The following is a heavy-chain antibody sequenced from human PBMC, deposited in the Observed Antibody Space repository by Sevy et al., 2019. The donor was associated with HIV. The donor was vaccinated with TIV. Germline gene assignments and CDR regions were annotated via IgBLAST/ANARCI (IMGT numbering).Heavy chain of an antibody. D-gene: IGHD3-10*02. CDR1: VFTFDDYA. CDR2: ISWDGGST. V-gene: IGHV3-43D*04. CDR3: ARGVRGGSPYYYGMDV. J-gene: IGHJ6*02. Sequence: GGSLRLSCAASVFTFDDYAMHWVRQAPGKGLEWVSLISWDGGSTYYADSVKGRFTISRDNSKNSLYLQMNSLRAEDTALYYCARGVRGGSPYYYGMDVWGQGTTVTVSS.